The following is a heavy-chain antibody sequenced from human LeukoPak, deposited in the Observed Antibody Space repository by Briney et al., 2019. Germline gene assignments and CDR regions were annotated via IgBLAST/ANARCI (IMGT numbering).Heavy chain of an antibody. CDR3: AKSIVVVVAVWYFDL. CDR2: ISSSSSYI. D-gene: IGHD2-15*01. Sequence: GGSLRLSCAASGFTFSSYSMNWVRQAPGKGLEWVSSISSSSSYIYYADSVKGRFTISRDNSKNTLYLQMNSLRAEDTAVYYCAKSIVVVVAVWYFDLWGRGALVTVSS. V-gene: IGHV3-21*04. CDR1: GFTFSSYS. J-gene: IGHJ2*01.